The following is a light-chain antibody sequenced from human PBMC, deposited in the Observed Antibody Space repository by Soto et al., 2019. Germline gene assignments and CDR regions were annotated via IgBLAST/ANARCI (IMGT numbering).Light chain of an antibody. J-gene: IGLJ1*01. CDR2: EVS. CDR1: SSDVGGYNY. V-gene: IGLV2-8*01. Sequence: QSALTQPPSASGSPGQSVTISCTGSSSDVGGYNYVSWYQLQPGKAPKLMIYEVSQRHSGVPDRFSGSKSGNTASLTVSGLQAEDEADYYCSSYAGSNNYVFGTGTKLTVL. CDR3: SSYAGSNNYV.